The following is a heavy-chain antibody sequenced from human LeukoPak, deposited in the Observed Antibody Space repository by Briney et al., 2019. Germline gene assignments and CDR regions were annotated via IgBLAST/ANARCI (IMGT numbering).Heavy chain of an antibody. CDR1: GYRFTNYW. J-gene: IGHJ3*02. D-gene: IGHD1-26*01. Sequence: GESLKISCKGSGYRFTNYWVGWVRQMPGKGLDWMGIIYPGDSDTRYSPSFQGQVTISADKSISTAYLQWSSLKASDTAMYYCARHSGGRHEWELPEGAFDIWGQGTMVTVSS. CDR3: ARHSGGRHEWELPEGAFDI. CDR2: IYPGDSDT. V-gene: IGHV5-51*01.